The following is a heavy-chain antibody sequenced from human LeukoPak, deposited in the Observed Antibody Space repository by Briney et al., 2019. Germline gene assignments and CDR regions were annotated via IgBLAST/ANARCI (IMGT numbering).Heavy chain of an antibody. CDR1: GYTFTGYY. CDR2: IKPNSGGT. CDR3: ARSIGYCSGGSCYSAAFDI. J-gene: IGHJ3*02. Sequence: ASVKVSCKASGYTFTGYYMHWVRQAPGRGLEWMGWIKPNSGGTNYAQKFQGRVTMTRDTSISTAYMELSRLRSDDTAVYYCARSIGYCSGGSCYSAAFDIWGQGTMVTVSS. D-gene: IGHD2-15*01. V-gene: IGHV1-2*02.